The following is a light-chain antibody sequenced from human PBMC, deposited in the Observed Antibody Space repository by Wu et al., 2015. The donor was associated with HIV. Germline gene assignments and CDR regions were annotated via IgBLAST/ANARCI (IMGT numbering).Light chain of an antibody. CDR1: QSVRDD. Sequence: EIVMTQSPATLSVSPGERVTLSCRASQSVRDDLAWYQQKPGQAPRLLIYGISTRATGVPARFSDSRSGTEFTLTISSIQSEDFAVYYCQQYIFWPTFGGGTKVEIK. J-gene: IGKJ4*01. CDR3: QQYIFWPT. V-gene: IGKV3-15*01. CDR2: GIS.